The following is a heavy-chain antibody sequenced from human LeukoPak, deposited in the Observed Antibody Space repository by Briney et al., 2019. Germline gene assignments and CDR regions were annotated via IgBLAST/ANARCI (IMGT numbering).Heavy chain of an antibody. D-gene: IGHD5-18*01. CDR1: GGSISSYY. V-gene: IGHV4-59*12. CDR3: ARSLGTTAMVPLDY. CDR2: IYHSGST. J-gene: IGHJ4*02. Sequence: SETLSLTCTVSGGSISSYYWSWIRQPPGKGLEWIGYIYHSGSTYYNPSLKSRVTISVDTSKNQFSLKLSSVTAADTAVYYCARSLGTTAMVPLDYWGQGTLVTVSS.